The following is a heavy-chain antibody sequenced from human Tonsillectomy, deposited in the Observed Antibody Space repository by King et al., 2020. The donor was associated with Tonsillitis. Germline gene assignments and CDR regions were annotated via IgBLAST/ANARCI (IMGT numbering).Heavy chain of an antibody. CDR2: ISYDGSNK. CDR1: GFTFSNYG. CDR3: AKGAQRWQEIDY. D-gene: IGHD6-19*01. Sequence: VQLVESGGGVVQPGRSLRLSCAASGFTFSNYGMHWVRQAPGKGLEWVAIISYDGSNKYYADSMKGRFTISRDNSKNTLYLQMNSLRAEDTAVYYCAKGAQRWQEIDYWGQGTLVTVSS. V-gene: IGHV3-30*18. J-gene: IGHJ4*02.